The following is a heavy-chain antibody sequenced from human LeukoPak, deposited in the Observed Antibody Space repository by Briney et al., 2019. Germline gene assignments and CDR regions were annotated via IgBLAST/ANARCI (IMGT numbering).Heavy chain of an antibody. CDR1: GFTFTSYW. CDR2: IREDGSER. D-gene: IGHD3-3*01. J-gene: IGHJ6*03. Sequence: PGGSLRLSCAASGFTFTSYWMTWVRRAPGKGLEWVANIREDGSERDYVASVKGRFTVSRDNAKKSLSLQVNSLRAEDTAVYYCARLNYDFWSGIWEGYYMDVWGKGTTVTVSS. CDR3: ARLNYDFWSGIWEGYYMDV. V-gene: IGHV3-7*01.